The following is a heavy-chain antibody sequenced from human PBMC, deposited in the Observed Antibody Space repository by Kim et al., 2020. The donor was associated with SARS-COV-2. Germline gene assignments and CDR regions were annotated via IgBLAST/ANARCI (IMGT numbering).Heavy chain of an antibody. CDR2: IYYSGST. CDR3: ARENGGGLDP. Sequence: SETLSLTCTVSGGSISSYYWSWIRQPPGKGLEWIGYIYYSGSTNYNPSLKSRVTISVDTSKNQFSLKLSSVTAADTAVYYCARENGGGLDPWGQGTLVTVSS. D-gene: IGHD3-16*01. CDR1: GGSISSYY. J-gene: IGHJ5*02. V-gene: IGHV4-59*01.